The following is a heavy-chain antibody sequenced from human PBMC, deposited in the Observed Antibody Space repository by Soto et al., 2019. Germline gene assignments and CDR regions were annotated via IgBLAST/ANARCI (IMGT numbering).Heavy chain of an antibody. CDR2: IYYSGST. CDR1: GGSISSYY. Sequence: SETLSLTCTVSGGSISSYYWSWIRQPPGKGLEWVGYIYYSGSTNYNPSLKSRVTISVDTSKNQFSLKLSSMTAADTAVYYCARALDFWSGYYRIDYWGQGTLVTVSS. V-gene: IGHV4-59*01. J-gene: IGHJ4*02. D-gene: IGHD3-3*01. CDR3: ARALDFWSGYYRIDY.